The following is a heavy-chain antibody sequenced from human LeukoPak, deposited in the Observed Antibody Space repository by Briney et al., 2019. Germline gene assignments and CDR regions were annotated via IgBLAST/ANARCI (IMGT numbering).Heavy chain of an antibody. CDR1: GYSFPNYW. CDR3: ARPPVPGADDAFDI. V-gene: IGHV5-51*01. D-gene: IGHD2-2*01. J-gene: IGHJ3*02. Sequence: PGESLKISCKGSGYSFPNYWIGWVRQMPGKGLEWMGIIYPDDSDTRYSPSFQGQVTISADKSISTAYLQWSSLKASDTAMYYCARPPVPGADDAFDIWGQGTMVTVSS. CDR2: IYPDDSDT.